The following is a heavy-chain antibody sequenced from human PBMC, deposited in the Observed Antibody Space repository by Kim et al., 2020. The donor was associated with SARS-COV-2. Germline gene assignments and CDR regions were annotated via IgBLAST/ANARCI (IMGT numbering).Heavy chain of an antibody. D-gene: IGHD2-21*02. V-gene: IGHV1-69*04. Sequence: SVKVSCKASGGTFSSYAISWVRQAPGQGLEWMGRIIPILGIANYAQKFQGRVTITADKSTSTAYMELSSLRSEDTAVYYCARGSLPLVTRFLGGGDAFDIWGQGTMVTVSS. J-gene: IGHJ3*02. CDR3: ARGSLPLVTRFLGGGDAFDI. CDR1: GGTFSSYA. CDR2: IIPILGIA.